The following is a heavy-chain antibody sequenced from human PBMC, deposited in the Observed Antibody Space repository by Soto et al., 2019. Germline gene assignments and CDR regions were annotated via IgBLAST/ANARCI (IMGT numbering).Heavy chain of an antibody. J-gene: IGHJ5*02. D-gene: IGHD3-3*01. Sequence: SETLSLTCTVSGSSISNSNYYWAWIRQPPGKGLEWIGSIYYFGSTYYNPSLKSRVIISVDTSKNQFSLKMSSVTATDTSVYYCARWRTGPLACQRFDPRGERPLVTVCS. CDR1: GSSISNSNYY. V-gene: IGHV4-39*01. CDR2: IYYFGST. CDR3: ARWRTGPLACQRFDP.